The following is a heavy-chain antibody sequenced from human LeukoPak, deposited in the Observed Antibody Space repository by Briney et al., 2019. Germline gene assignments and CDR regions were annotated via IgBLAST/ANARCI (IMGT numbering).Heavy chain of an antibody. CDR1: GYTFTNYD. D-gene: IGHD3-22*01. V-gene: IGHV1-8*01. J-gene: IGHJ4*02. Sequence: EASVKVSCKASGYTFTNYDINWVRQATGQGLEWMGYKNPNSGNSAYAQKLQGRVTMTTDTSTSTAYMELRSLRSDDTAVYYCARDRYYDSSGYSATWGQGTLVTVSS. CDR2: KNPNSGNS. CDR3: ARDRYYDSSGYSAT.